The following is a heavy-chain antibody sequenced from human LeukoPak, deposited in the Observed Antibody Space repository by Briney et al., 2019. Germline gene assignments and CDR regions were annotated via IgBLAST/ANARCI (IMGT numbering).Heavy chain of an antibody. CDR2: IYYSGST. Sequence: SETLSLTCTVSGGSISSGGYYWSWIRQHPGKGLEWIGYIYYSGSTYYNPSLKSRVTISVDTSKNQFSLKLSSVTAADTAVYYCAREDRYQLHGLDYWGQGTLVTVSS. J-gene: IGHJ4*02. D-gene: IGHD2-2*01. CDR3: AREDRYQLHGLDY. CDR1: GGSISSGGYY. V-gene: IGHV4-31*03.